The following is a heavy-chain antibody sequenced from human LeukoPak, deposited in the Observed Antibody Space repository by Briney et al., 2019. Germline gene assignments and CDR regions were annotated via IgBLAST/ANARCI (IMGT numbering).Heavy chain of an antibody. CDR1: GYTFPTYD. J-gene: IGHJ5*02. Sequence: ASVKVSRKASGYTFPTYDINWVRQATGQGLEWMGWMNPNSGNTGYAQKFEGRVTITRNTSISTAYMELSSLRSEDTAVYYCARGSSSGWNNWFDPWGQGTLVTVSS. V-gene: IGHV1-8*03. CDR3: ARGSSSGWNNWFDP. CDR2: MNPNSGNT. D-gene: IGHD6-19*01.